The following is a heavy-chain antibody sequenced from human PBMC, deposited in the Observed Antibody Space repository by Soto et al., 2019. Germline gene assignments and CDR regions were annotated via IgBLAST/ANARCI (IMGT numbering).Heavy chain of an antibody. V-gene: IGHV1-18*04. CDR1: GYTFANYD. Sequence: QVQLVQSGAEVKTPGASVQVSCKASGYTFANYDVSWVRQAPGQGLEWMGWISADSGHTSNAQKFQGRVTLTTDTSTTTAYMELRSLRSDDTAVYSCASHHCSTTDCYTAVDFWGQGTLVTVSS. J-gene: IGHJ4*02. D-gene: IGHD2-2*02. CDR3: ASHHCSTTDCYTAVDF. CDR2: ISADSGHT.